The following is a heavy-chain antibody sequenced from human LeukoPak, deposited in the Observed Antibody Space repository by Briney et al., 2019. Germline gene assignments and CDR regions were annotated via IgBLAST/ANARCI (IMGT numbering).Heavy chain of an antibody. J-gene: IGHJ4*02. D-gene: IGHD2-15*01. CDR2: INPNSGGT. Sequence: ASVKVSCKASGYTFTGYYMHWVRQAPGQGLEWMGWINPNSGGTNYAQKFQGRVTMTRDTSISTAYTELSRLRSDDTAVYYCARDGNPGYCSGGSCYSDYWGQGTLVTVSS. V-gene: IGHV1-2*02. CDR1: GYTFTGYY. CDR3: ARDGNPGYCSGGSCYSDY.